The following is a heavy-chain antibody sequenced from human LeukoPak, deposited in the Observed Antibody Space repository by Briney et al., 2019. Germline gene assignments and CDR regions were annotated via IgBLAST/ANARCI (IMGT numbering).Heavy chain of an antibody. V-gene: IGHV1-69*05. CDR2: IIPIFGTA. J-gene: IGHJ5*02. CDR3: ARDTLVRGVTIWFDP. CDR1: GGTFSSYA. Sequence: SVKVSCKASGGTFSSYAISWVRQAPGQGLEWMGGIIPIFGTANYAQKLQGRVTMTTDTSTSTAYMELRSLRSDDTAVYYCARDTLVRGVTIWFDPWGQGTLVTVSS. D-gene: IGHD3-10*01.